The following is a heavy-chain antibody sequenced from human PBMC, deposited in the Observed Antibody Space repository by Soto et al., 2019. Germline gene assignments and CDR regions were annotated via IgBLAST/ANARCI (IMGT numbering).Heavy chain of an antibody. V-gene: IGHV4-59*06. J-gene: IGHJ6*03. Sequence: SETLSLTCTVSGGCISSYYRSWIRQHPGKGLEWIGYIYYSGSTYYNPSLKSRVTISVDTSKNQFSLKLSSVTVADTAVFYCRGLAAAGIFYYMDVWGKGTTVTVS. CDR1: GGCISSYY. D-gene: IGHD6-13*01. CDR3: RGLAAAGIFYYMDV. CDR2: IYYSGST.